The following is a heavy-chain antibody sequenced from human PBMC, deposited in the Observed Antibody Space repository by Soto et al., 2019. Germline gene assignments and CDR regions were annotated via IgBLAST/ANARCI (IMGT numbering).Heavy chain of an antibody. CDR1: GGSISNYY. D-gene: IGHD6-13*01. V-gene: IGHV4-59*12. J-gene: IGHJ6*02. CDR2: IYDSGST. Sequence: SETLSLTCTVSGGSISNYYWSWVRQPPGKGLEWIGYIYDSGSTNYNPSLKSRVTISVDTSKNQFSLKLSSVTAADTAVYYCARGLSYSSSWYSRYYYYGMDVWGQGTTVTVSS. CDR3: ARGLSYSSSWYSRYYYYGMDV.